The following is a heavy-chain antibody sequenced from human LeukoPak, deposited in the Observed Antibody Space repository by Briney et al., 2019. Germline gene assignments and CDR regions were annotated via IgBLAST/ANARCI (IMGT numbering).Heavy chain of an antibody. V-gene: IGHV3-48*04. D-gene: IGHD6-13*01. CDR1: AFTFSGYS. CDR3: ARISSWYKGGFDY. Sequence: GGSLRLSCAASAFTFSGYSMTWVRQAPGKGLEWVSYISSSSSIMSYADSVKGRFTVSRDNAKNSLYLQMNSLRAEDTAVYYCARISSWYKGGFDYWGQGTLVTVSS. CDR2: ISSSSSIM. J-gene: IGHJ4*02.